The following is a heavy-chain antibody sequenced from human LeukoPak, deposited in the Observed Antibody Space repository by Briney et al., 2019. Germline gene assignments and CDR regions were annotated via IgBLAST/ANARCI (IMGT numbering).Heavy chain of an antibody. V-gene: IGHV4-34*04. CDR1: GGSFNGFY. J-gene: IGHJ4*02. D-gene: IGHD3-3*01. CDR3: ARRYDFWSGYPPPLDY. Sequence: SETLSLTCAVFGGSFNGFYWNWIRPPPGQGRVWFVQINPSRNNNDNPSLRRLATISVASIRKAFSLQSSSVTAADTAVYCWARRYDFWSGYPPPLDYWGQGTLVTVPS. CDR2: INPSRNN.